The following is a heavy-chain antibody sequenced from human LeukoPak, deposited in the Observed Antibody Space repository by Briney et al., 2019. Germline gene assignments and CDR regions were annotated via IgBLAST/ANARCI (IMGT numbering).Heavy chain of an antibody. Sequence: PSETLSLTCAVYGGSFSGYFWSWIRQPPGKGLEWIGEINHSGSTTYNPSLKSRVTISVDTTKNQFSLKLSSVTAADTAVYYCARRGYDYVWGSYRNPPFFDYWGQGTLVTVSS. CDR1: GGSFSGYF. V-gene: IGHV4-34*01. CDR3: ARRGYDYVWGSYRNPPFFDY. J-gene: IGHJ4*02. CDR2: INHSGST. D-gene: IGHD3-16*02.